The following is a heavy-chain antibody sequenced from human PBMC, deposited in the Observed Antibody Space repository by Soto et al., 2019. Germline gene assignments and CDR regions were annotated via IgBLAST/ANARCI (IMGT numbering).Heavy chain of an antibody. J-gene: IGHJ4*02. CDR3: AHRLGRYNWNYVSFDY. CDR2: IYWDDDK. V-gene: IGHV2-5*02. D-gene: IGHD1-7*01. CDR1: GFSLSTSGVG. Sequence: QITLKESGPTLVKPTQTLTLTCTFSGFSLSTSGVGVGWIRQPPGKALEWLALIYWDDDKRYSPSLKSRLTITKDNSKNQVVLTMTNMDPVDTATYYCAHRLGRYNWNYVSFDYWGQGTLVTVSS.